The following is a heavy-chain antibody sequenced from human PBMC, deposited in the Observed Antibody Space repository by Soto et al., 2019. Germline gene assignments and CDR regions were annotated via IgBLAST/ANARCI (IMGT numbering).Heavy chain of an antibody. CDR3: AREQYLPIAGTDF. CDR2: IFYSWIT. J-gene: IGHJ4*02. D-gene: IGHD6-13*01. V-gene: IGHV4-30-4*01. CDR1: GGSISSADFC. Sequence: PSETLSLTCTVCGGSISSADFCCTWRRQAPEQGLEWFGHIFYSWITYSHPPLKGRIIISISTFSNQFSLSLYSVTAADKAVYFCAREQYLPIAGTDFWGQGAPVTVSS.